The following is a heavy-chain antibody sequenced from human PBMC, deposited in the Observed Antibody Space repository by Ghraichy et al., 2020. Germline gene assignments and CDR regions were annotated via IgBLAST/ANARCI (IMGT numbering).Heavy chain of an antibody. CDR1: GYSFTSYW. V-gene: IGHV5-51*01. J-gene: IGHJ4*02. CDR3: ARPPHCSSTSCYIDY. D-gene: IGHD2-2*02. CDR2: IYPGDSDT. Sequence: GESLNISCKGSGYSFTSYWIGWVRQMPGKGLEWMGIIYPGDSDTRYSPSFQGQVTISADKSISTAYLQWSSLKASDTAMYYCARPPHCSSTSCYIDYWGQGTLVTVSS.